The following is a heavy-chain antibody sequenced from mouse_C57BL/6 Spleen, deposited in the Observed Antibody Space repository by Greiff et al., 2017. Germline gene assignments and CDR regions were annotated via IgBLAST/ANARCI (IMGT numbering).Heavy chain of an antibody. CDR1: GYTFTDYY. D-gene: IGHD2-4*01. CDR2: IYPGSGNT. CDR3: ARNDYEKYMDY. J-gene: IGHJ2*01. Sequence: QVQLQQPGAELVRPGASVKLSCKASGYTFTDYYINWVKQRPGQGLEWIARIYPGSGNTYYNEKFKGKATLTAEKSSSTAYMQLSSLTSEDSAVYFCARNDYEKYMDYWGQGTTVTVSS. V-gene: IGHV1-76*01.